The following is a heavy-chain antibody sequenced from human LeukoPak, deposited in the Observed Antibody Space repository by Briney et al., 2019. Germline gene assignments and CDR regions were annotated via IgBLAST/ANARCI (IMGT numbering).Heavy chain of an antibody. Sequence: GGSLRLSCAASGFTVSNNYMSWVRQAPGKGLEWVSVIYRGGSTYYAHSVKGRLTISRDNSKNTLFLQMNSLRAEDTAVYYCARDLGSNFDYWGQGTLVTVSS. V-gene: IGHV3-53*01. CDR3: ARDLGSNFDY. CDR2: IYRGGST. CDR1: GFTVSNNY. J-gene: IGHJ4*02.